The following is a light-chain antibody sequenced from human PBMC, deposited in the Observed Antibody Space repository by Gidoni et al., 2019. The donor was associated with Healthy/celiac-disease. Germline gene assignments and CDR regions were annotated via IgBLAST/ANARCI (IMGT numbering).Light chain of an antibody. CDR2: GAS. V-gene: IGKV3-20*01. J-gene: IGKJ4*01. CDR3: QQYGSSPPVT. Sequence: EIVLTQSPATLSLSPGERATPSCRASQSVSSSYLAWYQQKPGQAPRLLIYGASSRATGIPDRFSGSGSGTDFTLTISRLEPEDFAVYYCQQYGSSPPVTFGGGTKVEIK. CDR1: QSVSSSY.